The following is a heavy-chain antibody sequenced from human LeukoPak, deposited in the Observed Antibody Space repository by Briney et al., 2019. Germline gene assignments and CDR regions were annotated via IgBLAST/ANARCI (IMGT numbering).Heavy chain of an antibody. Sequence: GGSLRFSGAASGFTFSNHWMSWVRQAPGKGLEWVANIKQDGSEKYYVDSVKGRFTISRDNAKNSLYLQMNSLRAEDTAVYYCASEVGAPFGYWGQGTLVTVSS. CDR3: ASEVGAPFGY. J-gene: IGHJ4*02. V-gene: IGHV3-7*01. CDR2: IKQDGSEK. CDR1: GFTFSNHW. D-gene: IGHD1-26*01.